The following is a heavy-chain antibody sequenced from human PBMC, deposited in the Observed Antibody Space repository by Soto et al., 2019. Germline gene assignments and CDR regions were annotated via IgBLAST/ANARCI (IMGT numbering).Heavy chain of an antibody. CDR2: MYKGGST. V-gene: IGHV4-59*01. CDR1: GDSISNYH. CDR3: VGSKLGISNKPYIFDY. Sequence: KPSGTLSLTCTVSGDSISNYHWGWVRQPPGKGLEWIAYMYKGGSTNYNPSLKSRGTVSVDTSRMQFSLSLTSVTAADTATYYCVGSKLGISNKPYIFDYWGRGTQVTVSS. D-gene: IGHD1-26*01. J-gene: IGHJ4*02.